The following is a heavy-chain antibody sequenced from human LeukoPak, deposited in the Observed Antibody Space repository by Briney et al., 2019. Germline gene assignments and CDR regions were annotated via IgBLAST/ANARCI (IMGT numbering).Heavy chain of an antibody. D-gene: IGHD6-19*01. CDR1: GGSISSSSYY. CDR3: ARLSGWYYFDY. J-gene: IGHJ4*02. CDR2: IYYRGST. V-gene: IGHV4-39*01. Sequence: PSETLSLTCTVSGGSISSSSYYWGWIRQPPGKGLEWIGTIYYRGSTYYNPSLKSRVTISVDTSKNQFSLKLSSVTAADAAVYYCARLSGWYYFDYWGQGTLVTVSS.